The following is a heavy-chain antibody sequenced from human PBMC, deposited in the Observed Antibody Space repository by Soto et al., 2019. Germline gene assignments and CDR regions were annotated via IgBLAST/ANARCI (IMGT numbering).Heavy chain of an antibody. V-gene: IGHV3-33*01. Sequence: QVQLVESGGGVVQPGRSLRLSCAASGFTFSSYGRHWVRQAPGKGLEWVAVIWYDGSNKYYADSVKGRFTISRDNSKNTLYLQMNSLRAEDTAVYYCARDRRRVAGPSFHYYYGMDVWDQGTTVTVSS. J-gene: IGHJ6*02. CDR2: IWYDGSNK. D-gene: IGHD6-19*01. CDR1: GFTFSSYG. CDR3: ARDRRRVAGPSFHYYYGMDV.